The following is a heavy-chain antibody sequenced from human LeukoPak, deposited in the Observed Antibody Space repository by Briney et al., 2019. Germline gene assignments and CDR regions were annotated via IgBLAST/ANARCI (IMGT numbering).Heavy chain of an antibody. V-gene: IGHV4-34*01. CDR1: GVPFSNYC. Sequence: SETLSLNCAVSGVPFSNYCWSWIRQSPTKGLEFIGEINHTGYTNYNPSLKSRVTMSIDTSKNQFSLMLTSVTAADTAVYFCTSAVAGHQDWGQGTLVTVSS. CDR2: INHTGYT. D-gene: IGHD6-19*01. J-gene: IGHJ4*02. CDR3: TSAVAGHQD.